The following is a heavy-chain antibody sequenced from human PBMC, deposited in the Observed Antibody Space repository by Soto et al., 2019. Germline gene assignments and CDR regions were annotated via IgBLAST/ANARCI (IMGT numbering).Heavy chain of an antibody. Sequence: PGGSLRLSCAASGFTFSTYWMHWVRQAPGKGLVWVSRLDNDATNTRYADSVKGRFTVSRDNGKNTLYLQMDSLRAEDTAVYYCARDGGTYFDYWGQGTLVTVSS. CDR1: GFTFSTYW. J-gene: IGHJ4*02. D-gene: IGHD3-16*01. V-gene: IGHV3-74*01. CDR2: LDNDATNT. CDR3: ARDGGTYFDY.